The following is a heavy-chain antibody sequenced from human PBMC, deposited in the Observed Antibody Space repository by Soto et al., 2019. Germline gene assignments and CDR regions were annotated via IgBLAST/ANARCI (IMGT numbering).Heavy chain of an antibody. J-gene: IGHJ6*02. Sequence: QVQLVESRGGVVQPGRSLRLSCAASGFTFSSYGMHWVRQAPGKGLEWVAVISYDGSNKYYADSVKGRFTISRDNSKNTLYLQMNSLRAEDTAVYYCAKIITIFGVVIIDLYGMDVWGQGTTVTVSS. CDR2: ISYDGSNK. V-gene: IGHV3-30*18. D-gene: IGHD3-3*01. CDR3: AKIITIFGVVIIDLYGMDV. CDR1: GFTFSSYG.